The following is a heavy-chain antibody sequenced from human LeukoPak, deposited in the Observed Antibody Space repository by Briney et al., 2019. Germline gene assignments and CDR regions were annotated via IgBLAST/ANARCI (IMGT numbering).Heavy chain of an antibody. CDR1: GGSISGYY. J-gene: IGHJ6*02. V-gene: IGHV4-59*01. Sequence: SETLSLTCTVSGGSISGYYWSWIRQPPGEGLERIGNIYYSASTNYNPSLKSRVTISVDTSKNQCSLRLNSVTAADTAVYYCARGGDPHYGMDVWGQGTTVTVSS. CDR3: ARGGDPHYGMDV. D-gene: IGHD2-21*01. CDR2: IYYSAST.